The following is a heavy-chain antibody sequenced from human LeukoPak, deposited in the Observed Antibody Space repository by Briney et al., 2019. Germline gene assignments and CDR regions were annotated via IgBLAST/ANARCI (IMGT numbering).Heavy chain of an antibody. J-gene: IGHJ3*02. CDR3: ARVGYDILTGYYGDAFDI. CDR2: IYYSGST. V-gene: IGHV4-59*01. CDR1: GGSISSYY. Sequence: SETLSLTCTVSGGSISSYYWSWIRQPPGKGLEWIGYIYYSGSTNYNPSLKSRVTISVDTSKNQFSLKLSSVTAADTAVYYCARVGYDILTGYYGDAFDIWGQGTMVTVSP. D-gene: IGHD3-9*01.